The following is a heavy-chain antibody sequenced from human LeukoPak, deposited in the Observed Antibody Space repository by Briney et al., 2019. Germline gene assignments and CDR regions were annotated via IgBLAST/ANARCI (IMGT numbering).Heavy chain of an antibody. V-gene: IGHV4-61*02. Sequence: SETLSLTCTVSGDSISSSSYYWSWIRQPAGKGLEWIGRIYTSGSTNYNPSLKSRVTISVDTSKNQFSLKLSSVTAADTAVYYCARNDFWSGYLDYWGQGTLVTVSS. CDR1: GDSISSSSYY. D-gene: IGHD3-3*01. CDR3: ARNDFWSGYLDY. CDR2: IYTSGST. J-gene: IGHJ4*02.